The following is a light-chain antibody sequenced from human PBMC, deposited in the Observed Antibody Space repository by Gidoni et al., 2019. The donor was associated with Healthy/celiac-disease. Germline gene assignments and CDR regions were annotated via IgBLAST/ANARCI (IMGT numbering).Light chain of an antibody. Sequence: EIVMTQSPATLSVSPGERATLSCRASQSVSSNLAWYQQKPGQAPRLLIYGASTRATGIPARFSGSGSGTEFTLTISSLQSEDFAVYYCQQYNTWPPGFTFGPGTKVDIK. CDR1: QSVSSN. J-gene: IGKJ3*01. CDR2: GAS. CDR3: QQYNTWPPGFT. V-gene: IGKV3-15*01.